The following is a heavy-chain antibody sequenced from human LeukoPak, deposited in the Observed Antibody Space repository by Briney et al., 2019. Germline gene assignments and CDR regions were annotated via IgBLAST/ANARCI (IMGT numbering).Heavy chain of an antibody. CDR2: ISSSGSTI. J-gene: IGHJ4*02. D-gene: IGHD5-18*01. CDR3: AREAVDTGLGY. Sequence: GGSLRLSCAASGFTFSSYEMNWVRQAPGKGLEWVSYISSSGSTIYYADSVKGRFTISRDNAKNSLYLQMNSLRAEDTAMYYCAREAVDTGLGYWGQGTLVTVSS. V-gene: IGHV3-48*03. CDR1: GFTFSSYE.